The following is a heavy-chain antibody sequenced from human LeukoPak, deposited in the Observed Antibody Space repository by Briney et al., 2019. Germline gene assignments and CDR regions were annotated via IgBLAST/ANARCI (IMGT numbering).Heavy chain of an antibody. J-gene: IGHJ4*02. CDR3: APDRSYSFFDY. CDR1: GITVGSYA. CDR2: LSYDGSDE. V-gene: IGHV3-30*04. D-gene: IGHD2-21*01. Sequence: GGTLRRSCAAAGITVGSYAMHWVRQAQGMGLEWVSALSYDGSDEFYAVPVKGRFTVPRDNSKSKLYLQTNSLRPEDTAVYYCAPDRSYSFFDYWGQGTLVTVSS.